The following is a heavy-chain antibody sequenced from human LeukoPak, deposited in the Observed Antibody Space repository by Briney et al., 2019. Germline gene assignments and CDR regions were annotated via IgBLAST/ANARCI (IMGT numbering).Heavy chain of an antibody. Sequence: SETLSLTCTVSGGSISSGSYFWGWVRQPPGEGLEWIGEINHSGRTNYNPSLKSRVNISVDSSKNQFSLKLNSVTAADTAVYYCARGINNDYDRWGQGTLVTVSS. V-gene: IGHV4-39*07. D-gene: IGHD4-17*01. CDR1: GGSISSGSYF. J-gene: IGHJ4*02. CDR2: INHSGRT. CDR3: ARGINNDYDR.